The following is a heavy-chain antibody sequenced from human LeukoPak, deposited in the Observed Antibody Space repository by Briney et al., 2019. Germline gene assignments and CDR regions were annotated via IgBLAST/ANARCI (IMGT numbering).Heavy chain of an antibody. CDR2: INEHGTT. J-gene: IGHJ4*02. V-gene: IGHV3-74*01. Sequence: GGSLRLSCAASGFAFSDFWMYWVRRAPGKGLVWISNINEHGTTAYADSVKGRFTISRDNAKNILYLQMNSLRAEDTAVYYCARDLTSPTTVYWGQGTLVTVSS. CDR3: ARDLTSPTTVY. D-gene: IGHD1-1*01. CDR1: GFAFSDFW.